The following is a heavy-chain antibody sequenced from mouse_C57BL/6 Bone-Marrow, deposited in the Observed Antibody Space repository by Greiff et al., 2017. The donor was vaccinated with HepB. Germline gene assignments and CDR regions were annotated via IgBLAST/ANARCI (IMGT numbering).Heavy chain of an antibody. D-gene: IGHD1-1*01. CDR3: ARDYYYGSSYAMDY. CDR1: GYSFTGYY. Sequence: VQLQQSGPELVKPGASVKISCKASGYSFTGYYMNWVKQSPEKSLEWIGEINPSTGGTTYNQKFKAKATLTVDKSSSTAYLQLKSLTSEDSAVYYCARDYYYGSSYAMDYWGQGTSVTVSS. J-gene: IGHJ4*01. V-gene: IGHV1-42*01. CDR2: INPSTGGT.